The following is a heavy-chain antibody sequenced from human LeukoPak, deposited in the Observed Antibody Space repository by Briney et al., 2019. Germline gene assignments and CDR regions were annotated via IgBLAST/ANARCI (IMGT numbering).Heavy chain of an antibody. D-gene: IGHD1-20*01. Sequence: GGSLRLSCAASGFTFSAYAMHWVRQAPGKGLEYVSSITSDGGITYYANSAKGRFTISRDNSRNTLYLQMGSLRAEDMAVYYCARDLTGTGDYWGQGTLVTVSS. CDR2: ITSDGGIT. J-gene: IGHJ4*02. V-gene: IGHV3-64*01. CDR1: GFTFSAYA. CDR3: ARDLTGTGDY.